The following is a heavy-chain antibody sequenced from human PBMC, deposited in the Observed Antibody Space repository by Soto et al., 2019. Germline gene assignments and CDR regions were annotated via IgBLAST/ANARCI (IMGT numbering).Heavy chain of an antibody. CDR3: TRDAIRYYYDSSGYSA. V-gene: IGHV3-49*01. Sequence: PGGSLRLSCTASGFTFGDYAMSWFRQAPGKGLEWVGFIRSKAYGGTTEYTASVKGRFTISRDDSKSIAYLQMNSLKTEDTAVYYCTRDAIRYYYDSSGYSAWGQGTLVTISS. J-gene: IGHJ5*02. CDR1: GFTFGDYA. CDR2: IRSKAYGGTT. D-gene: IGHD3-22*01.